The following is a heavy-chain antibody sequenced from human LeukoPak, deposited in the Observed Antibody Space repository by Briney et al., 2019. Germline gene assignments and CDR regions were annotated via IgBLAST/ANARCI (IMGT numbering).Heavy chain of an antibody. D-gene: IGHD2-2*02. CDR2: ICSGGST. CDR1: GFTVSSNY. Sequence: GGSLRLSCAASGFTVSSNYMSWVRQAPGKGLEWVSVICSGGSTYYADSVKGRFTISRDNSKNTLYLQMNSLRAEDTAVYYCARDPGGPHTVKWDAFDIWGQGTMVTASS. V-gene: IGHV3-53*01. J-gene: IGHJ3*02. CDR3: ARDPGGPHTVKWDAFDI.